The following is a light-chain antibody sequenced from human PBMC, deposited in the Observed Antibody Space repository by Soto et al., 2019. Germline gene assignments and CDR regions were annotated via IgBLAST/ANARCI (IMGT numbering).Light chain of an antibody. J-gene: IGLJ3*02. CDR3: QSSDSSLSGWV. Sequence: QSVLTQPPSVSWAPGQRVTISCTGSSSNIGAGYDVHWYQQLPGTAPKLLIYGNSNRPSGVPDRFSGSKSGTSASLAITGLQAEDEADYYCQSSDSSLSGWVFGGGTKLTVL. CDR2: GNS. V-gene: IGLV1-40*01. CDR1: SSNIGAGYD.